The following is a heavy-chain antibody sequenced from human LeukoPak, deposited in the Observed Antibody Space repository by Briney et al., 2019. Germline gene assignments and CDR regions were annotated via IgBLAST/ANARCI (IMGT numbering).Heavy chain of an antibody. CDR2: INHSGST. CDR3: ARRSGYYYGSGRYGPLDY. Sequence: MASETLSLTCAVYGGSFSGYYWSWIRQPPGKGLEWIGEINHSGSTNYNPSLKSRVTISVDTSKNQFSLKLSSVTAADTAVYYCARRSGYYYGSGRYGPLDYWGQGTLVTVSS. J-gene: IGHJ4*02. CDR1: GGSFSGYY. D-gene: IGHD3-10*01. V-gene: IGHV4-34*01.